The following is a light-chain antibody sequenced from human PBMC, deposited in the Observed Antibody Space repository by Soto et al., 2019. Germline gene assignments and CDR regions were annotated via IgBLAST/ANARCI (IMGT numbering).Light chain of an antibody. CDR3: QQFYSTWT. J-gene: IGKJ1*01. Sequence: DIVMTQSPDSLAVALGERATINCKTSQSVLYSSNNKNYLAWYQQKPGQPPKLLFYWASTRESGVPDRFFGSGSGTDFILTISSLQAEDVAVYYCQQFYSTWTFGQGTKVDIK. V-gene: IGKV4-1*01. CDR2: WAS. CDR1: QSVLYSSNNKNY.